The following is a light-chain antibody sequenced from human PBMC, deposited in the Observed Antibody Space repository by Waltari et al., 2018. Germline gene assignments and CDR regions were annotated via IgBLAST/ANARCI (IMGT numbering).Light chain of an antibody. CDR1: IPTLGSNF. Sequence: QSVLTQPPSVSAAPGQKVNISCSGSIPTLGSNFLSWYQQFPGPAPKLLISNNYKRPSGIPDRFSGSKSGTSATLGITGLQTGDEADYYCGTWDNSLNGGVFGGGTKLAVL. CDR2: NNY. V-gene: IGLV1-51*01. J-gene: IGLJ2*01. CDR3: GTWDNSLNGGV.